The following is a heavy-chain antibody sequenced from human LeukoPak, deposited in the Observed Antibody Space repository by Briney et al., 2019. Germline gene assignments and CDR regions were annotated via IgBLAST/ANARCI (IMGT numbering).Heavy chain of an antibody. V-gene: IGHV3-21*01. D-gene: IGHD6-13*01. CDR2: ISSSSSYI. CDR3: ARDTGYSGSLNWFDP. J-gene: IGHJ5*02. CDR1: GLTFSSYS. Sequence: GGSLRLSCAASGLTFSSYSMNWVRQAPGKGLEWVSSISSSSSYIYYADSVKGRFTISRDNAKNSLYLQMNSLRAEDTAVYYCARDTGYSGSLNWFDPWGQGTLVTVSS.